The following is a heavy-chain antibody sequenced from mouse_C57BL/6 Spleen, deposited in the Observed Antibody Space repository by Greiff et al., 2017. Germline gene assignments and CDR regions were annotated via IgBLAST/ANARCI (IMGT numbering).Heavy chain of an antibody. CDR3: ARPHDYYAMDY. J-gene: IGHJ4*01. CDR2: ISSGSSTI. V-gene: IGHV5-17*01. CDR1: GFTFSDYG. Sequence: EVMLVESGGGLVKPGGSLKLSCAASGFTFSDYGMHWVRQAPEKGLEWVAYISSGSSTIYYADTVKGRFTISRDNAKNTLFLQITSLRSEDTAMYYCARPHDYYAMDYWGQGTSVTVSS.